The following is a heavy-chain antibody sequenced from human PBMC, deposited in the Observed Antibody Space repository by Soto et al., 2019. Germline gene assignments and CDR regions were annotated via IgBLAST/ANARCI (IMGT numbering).Heavy chain of an antibody. D-gene: IGHD6-13*01. V-gene: IGHV4-59*01. Sequence: SETLSLTCTVSGGSISSYYWSWIRQPPGKGLEWIGYIYYSGSTNYNPSLKSRVTISVDTSKNQLSLKLSSVTAADTAVYYCARDRGAAAGDYWGQGTLVTVSS. CDR1: GGSISSYY. CDR3: ARDRGAAAGDY. CDR2: IYYSGST. J-gene: IGHJ4*02.